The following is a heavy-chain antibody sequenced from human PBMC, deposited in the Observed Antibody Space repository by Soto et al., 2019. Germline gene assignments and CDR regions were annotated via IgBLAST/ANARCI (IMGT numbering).Heavy chain of an antibody. CDR1: GGSISSYY. V-gene: IGHV4-59*01. D-gene: IGHD6-6*01. CDR3: AREIGGSSDFDY. Sequence: SETLSLTCTVSGGSISSYYWSWIRQPPGKGLEWIGYIYYSGSTNYNPSLKSRVTISVDTSKNQFSLKLSSVTAADTAVYYCAREIGGSSDFDYWGQGTLVTVSS. CDR2: IYYSGST. J-gene: IGHJ4*02.